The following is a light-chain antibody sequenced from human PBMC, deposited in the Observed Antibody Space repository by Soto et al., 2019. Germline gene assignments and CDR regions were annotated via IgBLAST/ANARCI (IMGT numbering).Light chain of an antibody. CDR3: QQYYSTPRT. Sequence: DIVMTQFPDSLAVSLGERATINCKSSQSVLSSSNNKNYLAWYQQKPGQPPKLLIYWTSTRESGVPDRFSGSGSGTDFTLTIGSLQAEDVAVYYCQQYYSTPRTFGGGTKVEIK. V-gene: IGKV4-1*01. CDR1: QSVLSSSNNKNY. J-gene: IGKJ4*01. CDR2: WTS.